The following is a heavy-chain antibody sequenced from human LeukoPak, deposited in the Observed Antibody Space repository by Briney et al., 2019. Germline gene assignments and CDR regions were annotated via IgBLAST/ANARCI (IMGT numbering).Heavy chain of an antibody. CDR1: GYTFTIYG. J-gene: IGHJ4*02. CDR2: ISAYNGDT. V-gene: IGHV1-18*01. Sequence: GASVKVSCKASGYTFTIYGISWVRQAPGQGLEWIGWISAYNGDTNYAQKLQRRVTLTTDTSTSTAYMALRSLRSDDTAVYYCERAREDYDYVPGSYPKYYFDYWGQGTLVTVSS. CDR3: ERAREDYDYVPGSYPKYYFDY. D-gene: IGHD3-16*02.